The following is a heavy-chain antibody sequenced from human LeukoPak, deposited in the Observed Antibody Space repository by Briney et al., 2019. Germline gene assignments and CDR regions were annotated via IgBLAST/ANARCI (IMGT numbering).Heavy chain of an antibody. D-gene: IGHD6-19*01. Sequence: GGSLRLSCESSGFIFSTYWMAWVRQAPGEGLEWVVNISPDGSATYYVDSVKGRFIITRDNAKQSLFLQMNNLRAEETAVYHCVRWGMEAGMSDWGQGTLVTVSS. J-gene: IGHJ4*02. CDR3: VRWGMEAGMSD. V-gene: IGHV3-7*01. CDR2: ISPDGSAT. CDR1: GFIFSTYW.